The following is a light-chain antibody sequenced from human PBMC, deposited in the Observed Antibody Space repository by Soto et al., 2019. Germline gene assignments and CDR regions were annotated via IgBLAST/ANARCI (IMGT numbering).Light chain of an antibody. CDR3: QQSYSTPLT. Sequence: EIVMTQSPATLSVSPGGRATLSCRASQSISDTLAWYQQKPGQAPRLLIHGASTRATGFPARFSGSGSGTDFTLTISSLQSEDFVTYYCQQSYSTPLTFGGGTKVDIK. V-gene: IGKV3-15*01. CDR2: GAS. CDR1: QSISDT. J-gene: IGKJ4*01.